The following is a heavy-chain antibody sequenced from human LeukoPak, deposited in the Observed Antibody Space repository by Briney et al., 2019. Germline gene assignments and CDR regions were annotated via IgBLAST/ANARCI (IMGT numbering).Heavy chain of an antibody. Sequence: GASVKVSCKASGYAYTGYGISWVRQAPGQGLEWMGWINAYSGNTNYAQKLQGRVTMTTDTSTSTTYMELRSLRSDDTAVYYCARVVVVAGGNWFDPWGQGTLVTVSS. V-gene: IGHV1-18*01. CDR3: ARVVVVAGGNWFDP. CDR1: GYAYTGYG. D-gene: IGHD2-2*01. CDR2: INAYSGNT. J-gene: IGHJ5*02.